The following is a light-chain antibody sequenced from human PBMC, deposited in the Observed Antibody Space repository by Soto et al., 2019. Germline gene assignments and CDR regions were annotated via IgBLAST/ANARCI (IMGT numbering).Light chain of an antibody. V-gene: IGKV3-20*01. CDR1: QSVSSNY. CDR3: QQYVGSPRT. CDR2: GAS. J-gene: IGKJ1*01. Sequence: EIVLTQSPGTLSLSPGERATLSCRASQSVSSNYLAWYQQTPGQAPRLLIYGASSRATGIPDRFSGSGSGTDFTLTISRLETEDFAVYYCQQYVGSPRTFGQGTKVELK.